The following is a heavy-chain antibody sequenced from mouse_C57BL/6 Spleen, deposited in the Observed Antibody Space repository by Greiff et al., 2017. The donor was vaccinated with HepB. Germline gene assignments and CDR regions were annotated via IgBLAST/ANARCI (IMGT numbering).Heavy chain of an antibody. Sequence: VQLQQPGTELVKPGASVKLSCKASGYTFTSYWMHWVKQRPGQGLEWIGNINPSNGGTNYNEKFKSKATLTVDKSSSTAYMQLSSLTSEDSAVYYCAREGYYYGSGSLAMDYWGQGTSVTVSS. V-gene: IGHV1-53*01. CDR3: AREGYYYGSGSLAMDY. CDR1: GYTFTSYW. CDR2: INPSNGGT. D-gene: IGHD1-1*01. J-gene: IGHJ4*01.